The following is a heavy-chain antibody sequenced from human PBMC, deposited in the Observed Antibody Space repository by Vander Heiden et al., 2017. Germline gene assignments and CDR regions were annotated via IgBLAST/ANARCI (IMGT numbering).Heavy chain of an antibody. CDR2: ISGSGGST. CDR1: GFTFRSHA. CDR3: AKGRVYYGSGSSPLYYFDY. J-gene: IGHJ4*02. D-gene: IGHD3-10*01. Sequence: EVQLLESGGGLVQPGGSLSLSCAASGFTFRSHAMRWVRQAPGKGLEWVSAISGSGGSTYYADSVKGRFTISRDNSKNTLYLQMNSLRAEDTAVYYCAKGRVYYGSGSSPLYYFDYWGQGTLVTVSS. V-gene: IGHV3-23*01.